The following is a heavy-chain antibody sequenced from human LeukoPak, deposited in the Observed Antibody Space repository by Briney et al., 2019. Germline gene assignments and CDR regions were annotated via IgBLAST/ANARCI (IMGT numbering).Heavy chain of an antibody. CDR3: ARLGYCSGGSCYPGWFDP. V-gene: IGHV4-34*01. CDR1: GGSFSGYY. Sequence: SETLSLTCAVYGGSFSGYYWSWIRQPPGKGLEWIGEINHSGSTNYNPSLKSRVTISVDTSKNKFSLKLSSVTAADTAVYYCARLGYCSGGSCYPGWFDPWGQGTLVTVSS. D-gene: IGHD2-15*01. CDR2: INHSGST. J-gene: IGHJ5*02.